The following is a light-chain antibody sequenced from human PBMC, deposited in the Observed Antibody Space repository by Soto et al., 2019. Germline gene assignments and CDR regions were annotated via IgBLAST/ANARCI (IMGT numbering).Light chain of an antibody. V-gene: IGKV1-5*03. CDR2: KAS. J-gene: IGKJ5*01. Sequence: DIQMTQSPSTLSGSIGDRVTIHCRASQTISSWLAWYQQKPGKAPKLLIYKASTLKSGVPSRFSGSGSGTDFTLTINSLQPEDFATYYCQQAASSPIPFGQGTRLAI. CDR3: QQAASSPIP. CDR1: QTISSW.